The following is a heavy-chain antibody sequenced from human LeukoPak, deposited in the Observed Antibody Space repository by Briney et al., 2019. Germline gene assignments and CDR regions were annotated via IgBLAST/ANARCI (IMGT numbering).Heavy chain of an antibody. CDR3: AREGRLYYYYYYGMDV. CDR2: MNPNSGNT. CDR1: GYTFTSYD. V-gene: IGHV1-8*01. D-gene: IGHD3-16*02. Sequence: AASVTVSFTASGYTFTSYDINWVRQATGQGLEWMGWMNPNSGNTGYAQKFQGRVTMTRNTSISTAYMELSSLRSEDTAVYYCAREGRLYYYYYYGMDVWGQGTTVTVSS. J-gene: IGHJ6*02.